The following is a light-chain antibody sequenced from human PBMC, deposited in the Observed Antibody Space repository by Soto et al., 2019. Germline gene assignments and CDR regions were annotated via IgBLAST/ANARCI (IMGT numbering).Light chain of an antibody. Sequence: QSVLTQPASVSATPGEKVTISCSGRGSNIGRNYVSWYRQLPGTAPQLLIYDDNKRHSGVPDRLSGSRHGTSASLAIAGLQPGDEADYYCGTWDESLGAGVFGGGTKLTVL. J-gene: IGLJ2*01. V-gene: IGLV1-51*01. CDR3: GTWDESLGAGV. CDR1: GSNIGRNY. CDR2: DDN.